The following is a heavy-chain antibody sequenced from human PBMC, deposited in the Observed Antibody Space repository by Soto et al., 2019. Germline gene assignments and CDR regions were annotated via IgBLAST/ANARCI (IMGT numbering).Heavy chain of an antibody. CDR3: ARDSGSGSYYNRAFDY. CDR1: GLTFSSYS. D-gene: IGHD3-10*01. CDR2: ISSSSSYI. V-gene: IGHV3-21*01. Sequence: GGSLRLSCAASGLTFSSYSMNWVRQAPGKGLEWVSSISSSSSYIYYADSVKGRFTISRDNAKNSLYLKMNSLRAEDTAVYYCARDSGSGSYYNRAFDYWGQGTLVTVSS. J-gene: IGHJ4*02.